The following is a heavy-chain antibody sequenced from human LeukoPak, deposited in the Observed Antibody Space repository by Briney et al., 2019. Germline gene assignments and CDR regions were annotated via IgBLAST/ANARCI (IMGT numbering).Heavy chain of an antibody. CDR3: ARSAGYYDSSAYGDY. CDR2: IYHSGST. J-gene: IGHJ4*02. D-gene: IGHD3-22*01. CDR1: GYSISSGYY. V-gene: IGHV4-38-2*02. Sequence: SETLSLTCTVSGYSISSGYYWGWIRQPPGQGLEWIGSIYHSGSTYYNPSLKSRVTISVGTSKNQFSLKLSSVTAADTAVYYCARSAGYYDSSAYGDYWGQGTLVTVSS.